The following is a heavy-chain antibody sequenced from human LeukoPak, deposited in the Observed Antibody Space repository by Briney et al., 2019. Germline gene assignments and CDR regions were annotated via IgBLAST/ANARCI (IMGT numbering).Heavy chain of an antibody. D-gene: IGHD3-16*01. V-gene: IGHV1-18*01. J-gene: IGHJ4*02. CDR2: ISAYNGNT. CDR1: GYTFTSYG. Sequence: ASVKVSCKASGYTFTSYGISWVRQAPGQGLEWMASISAYNGNTNYAQKLPGRVTMTTDTSTSTAYMELSSLRSEDRAVYYCARLEQALFGKDYFDYWGQGTLVTVSS. CDR3: ARLEQALFGKDYFDY.